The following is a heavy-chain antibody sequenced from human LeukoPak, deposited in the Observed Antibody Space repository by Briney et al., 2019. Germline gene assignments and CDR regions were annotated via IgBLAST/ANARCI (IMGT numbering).Heavy chain of an antibody. Sequence: GGSLRLSCAASGFTFSMSWMTWVRQAPGKGLEWVASINGHGSEIHYVDSVKGRFTISRDNANDSLYLQMNSLRPEDTAMYYCTGETYYFDHWGQGALVTVSS. J-gene: IGHJ4*02. CDR3: TGETYYFDH. V-gene: IGHV3-7*04. CDR1: GFTFSMSW. CDR2: INGHGSEI.